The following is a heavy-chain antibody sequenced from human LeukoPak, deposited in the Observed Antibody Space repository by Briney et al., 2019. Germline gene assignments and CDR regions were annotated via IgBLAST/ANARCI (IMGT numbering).Heavy chain of an antibody. CDR2: IYHSGST. CDR1: GYSISSGYY. V-gene: IGHV4-38-2*02. J-gene: IGHJ4*02. D-gene: IGHD2-15*01. CDR3: ARDYADCSGGSCYSGPSSL. Sequence: SETLSLTCTVSGYSISSGYYWGWIRRPPGKGLEWIGSIYHSGSTYYNPSLKSRVTISVDTSKNQFSLKLSSVTAADTAVYYCARDYADCSGGSCYSGPSSLWGQGTLVTVSS.